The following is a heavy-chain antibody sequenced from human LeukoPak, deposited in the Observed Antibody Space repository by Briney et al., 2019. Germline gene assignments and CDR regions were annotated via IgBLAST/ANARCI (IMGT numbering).Heavy chain of an antibody. J-gene: IGHJ4*02. CDR2: INVEGNYI. Sequence: GGSLRLSCAASGFTVSRYWMHWVRQAPGKGLVWVARINVEGNYIDYAESVKGRFTISRDSAKNNLYLQMNSVRAEDTAVYSCARDLTGPYDHWGQGTLVTVS. CDR3: ARDLTGPYDH. CDR1: GFTVSRYW. D-gene: IGHD3-22*01. V-gene: IGHV3-74*01.